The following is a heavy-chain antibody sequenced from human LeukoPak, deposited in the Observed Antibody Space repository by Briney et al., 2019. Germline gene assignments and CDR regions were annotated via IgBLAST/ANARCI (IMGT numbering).Heavy chain of an antibody. V-gene: IGHV1-46*01. Sequence: ASVKVSCKASGYTFTRYYMHWVRQAPGQGLEWMGIINPSGGSTSYAQKFQGRVTMTRDTSISTAYMELSRLRSDDTAVFYCARDSYDILTGFQWGQGTQVTVSS. CDR1: GYTFTRYY. J-gene: IGHJ4*02. CDR2: INPSGGST. CDR3: ARDSYDILTGFQ. D-gene: IGHD3-9*01.